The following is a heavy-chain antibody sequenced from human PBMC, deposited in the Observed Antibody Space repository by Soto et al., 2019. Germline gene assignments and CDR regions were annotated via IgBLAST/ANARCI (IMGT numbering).Heavy chain of an antibody. V-gene: IGHV4-31*03. D-gene: IGHD6-19*01. CDR3: ARGQWYSSGWYYGMDV. CDR1: GGSISSGGYY. Sequence: SETLSLTCTVSGGSISSGGYYWSWIRQHPGKGLEWIGYIYYSGSTYYNPSLKSRVTISVDTSKNQFSLKLSSVTAADTAVYYCARGQWYSSGWYYGMDVWGQGTTVTVYS. CDR2: IYYSGST. J-gene: IGHJ6*02.